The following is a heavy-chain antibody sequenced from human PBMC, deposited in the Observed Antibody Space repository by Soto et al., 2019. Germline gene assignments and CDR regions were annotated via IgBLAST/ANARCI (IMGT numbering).Heavy chain of an antibody. J-gene: IGHJ4*02. CDR1: GGSISSGGYY. CDR2: IYYSGST. V-gene: IGHV4-31*03. Sequence: SETLSLTCTVSGGSISSGGYYWSWIRQHPGKGLEWIGYIYYSGSTYYNPSLKSRVTISVDTSKNQFSLKLSSVTAADTAVYYCARSWIQLWFTFDYPGQGTLVTVSS. D-gene: IGHD5-18*01. CDR3: ARSWIQLWFTFDY.